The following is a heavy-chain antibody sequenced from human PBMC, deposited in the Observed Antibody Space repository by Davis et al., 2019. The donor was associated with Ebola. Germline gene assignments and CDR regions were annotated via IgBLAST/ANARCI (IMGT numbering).Heavy chain of an antibody. CDR2: IYYSGST. J-gene: IGHJ4*02. CDR3: ARSGYTGYDPRINFDF. D-gene: IGHD5-12*01. V-gene: IGHV4-59*08. CDR1: GGSISSYY. Sequence: MPSETLSLTCTVSGGSISSYYWSWIRQPPGKGLEWIGYIYYSGSTDHNPSLKSRVTISLDTSKNQFSLKLNSVTAADTAMYYCARSGYTGYDPRINFDFWGQGTLVTVSS.